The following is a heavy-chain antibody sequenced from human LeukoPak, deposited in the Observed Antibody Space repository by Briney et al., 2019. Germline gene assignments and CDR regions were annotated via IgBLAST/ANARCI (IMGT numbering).Heavy chain of an antibody. D-gene: IGHD5-12*01. Sequence: GGSLRLSCAASGFTFDDYTMHWVRQAPGKGLEWVSLISWDGGSTYYADSVKGRFTISRDNSKNTLYLQMNSLRAEDTAVYYCARGWGYSEVCYWGQGTLVTVSS. J-gene: IGHJ4*02. CDR3: ARGWGYSEVCY. V-gene: IGHV3-43*01. CDR1: GFTFDDYT. CDR2: ISWDGGST.